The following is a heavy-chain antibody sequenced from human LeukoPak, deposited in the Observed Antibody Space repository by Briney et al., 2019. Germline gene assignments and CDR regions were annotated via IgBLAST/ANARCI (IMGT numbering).Heavy chain of an antibody. CDR1: GFTVNSNY. D-gene: IGHD3-22*01. J-gene: IGHJ4*02. CDR2: IYSGGST. V-gene: IGHV3-53*01. Sequence: PGGSLRLSCAASGFTVNSNYMTWLRQAPGKGLKGVSGIYSGGSTYYADSVKSRFTISRDNSKNPLYLQMNSLRAEDTAVYYCARGTSSGYFQLYFDYWGQGTLVTVSS. CDR3: ARGTSSGYFQLYFDY.